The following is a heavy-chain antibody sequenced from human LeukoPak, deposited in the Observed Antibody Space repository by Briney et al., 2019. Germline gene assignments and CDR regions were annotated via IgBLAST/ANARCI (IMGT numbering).Heavy chain of an antibody. CDR3: ARDQVIVGASTYNWFDP. CDR1: GFTFSSYW. Sequence: GGSLRLSCAASGFTFSSYWMHWVRQAPGKGLVWVSRINSDGSSTSYADPVKGRFTISRDNAKNTLYLQMNSLRAEDTAVYYCARDQVIVGASTYNWFDPWGQGTLVTVSS. J-gene: IGHJ5*02. V-gene: IGHV3-74*01. D-gene: IGHD1-26*01. CDR2: INSDGSST.